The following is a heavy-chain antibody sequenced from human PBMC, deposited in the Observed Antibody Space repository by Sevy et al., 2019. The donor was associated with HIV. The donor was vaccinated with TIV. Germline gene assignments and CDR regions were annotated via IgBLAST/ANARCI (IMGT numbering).Heavy chain of an antibody. J-gene: IGHJ5*02. CDR3: ARQGDSNYANNWFDP. V-gene: IGHV4-38-2*01. CDR2: IYHSGST. Sequence: SETLSLTCAVSGYSFSSVYYWGWIRQPPGRGLEWIGSIYHSGSTFYNPSLRSRVTISVDTSKNQFSLKLNSVTAADTAVYYCARQGDSNYANNWFDPWGQGTLVTVSS. D-gene: IGHD4-4*01. CDR1: GYSFSSVYY.